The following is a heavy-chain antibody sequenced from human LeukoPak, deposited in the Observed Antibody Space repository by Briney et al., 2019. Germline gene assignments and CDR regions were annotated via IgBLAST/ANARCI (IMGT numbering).Heavy chain of an antibody. D-gene: IGHD5-18*01. V-gene: IGHV1-69*13. Sequence: SVKVSCKASGGTFSSYAISWVRQAPGQGLEWMGGIIPIFGTANYAQKFQGRVTITADESTSTAYMELSSLRSEDTAVYYSTSSSYGDPGYYYYGMDVWGQGTTVTVSS. CDR3: TSSSYGDPGYYYYGMDV. CDR2: IIPIFGTA. J-gene: IGHJ6*02. CDR1: GGTFSSYA.